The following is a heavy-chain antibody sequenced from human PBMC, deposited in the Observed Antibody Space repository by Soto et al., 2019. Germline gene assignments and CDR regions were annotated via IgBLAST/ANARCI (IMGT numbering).Heavy chain of an antibody. CDR2: MNPNSGNT. V-gene: IGHV1-8*01. CDR1: GYTFTSYD. Sequence: ASVKVSCKAAGYTFTSYDINWVRQATGQGLEWMGWMNPNSGNTGYAQKFQGRVTMTRNTSISTAYMQLSSLRSEDTAVYYCARYYGYRNYYYMDVWGKGTTVTVSS. D-gene: IGHD3-10*01. CDR3: ARYYGYRNYYYMDV. J-gene: IGHJ6*03.